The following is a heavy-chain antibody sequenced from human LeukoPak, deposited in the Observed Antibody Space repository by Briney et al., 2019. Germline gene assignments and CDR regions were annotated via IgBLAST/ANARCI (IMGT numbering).Heavy chain of an antibody. CDR2: IYSGGST. J-gene: IGHJ4*02. Sequence: GGPLRLSCAASGFTVSSNYMSWVRQAPGKGLEWVSVIYSGGSTYYADSVKGRFTISRDNSKNTLCLQMNSLRAEDTAVYYCARYSGSYYYFDYWGQGTLVTVSS. CDR3: ARYSGSYYYFDY. D-gene: IGHD1-26*01. V-gene: IGHV3-53*01. CDR1: GFTVSSNY.